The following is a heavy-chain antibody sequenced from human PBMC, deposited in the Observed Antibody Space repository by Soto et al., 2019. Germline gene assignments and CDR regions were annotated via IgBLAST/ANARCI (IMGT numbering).Heavy chain of an antibody. J-gene: IGHJ2*01. CDR3: ARGGSLYWYFDL. Sequence: TGGSLRLSCAASGFTLSSYWMSWVRQAPGKGLEWVANIKPDGSEEIYVDSVKGRFSISRDNAKNSLYLQMNSLRAEDTAVYYCARGGSLYWYFDLWGRGTLVTVSS. V-gene: IGHV3-7*01. CDR1: GFTLSSYW. D-gene: IGHD1-26*01. CDR2: IKPDGSEE.